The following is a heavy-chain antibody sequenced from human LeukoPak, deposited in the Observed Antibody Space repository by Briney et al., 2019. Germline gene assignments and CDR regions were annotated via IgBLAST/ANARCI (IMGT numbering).Heavy chain of an antibody. V-gene: IGHV3-23*01. Sequence: GGSLRLSCAASGFTFSSYAMSWVRQAPGKGLEWVSAISGSGGSTYYADSVKGRFTISRDNSKNTLYLQMNSLRAEDTAVYYCAKHTVPGTFYGGMDVWGQGTTVTVSS. CDR3: AKHTVPGTFYGGMDV. CDR1: GFTFSSYA. D-gene: IGHD6-19*01. CDR2: ISGSGGST. J-gene: IGHJ6*02.